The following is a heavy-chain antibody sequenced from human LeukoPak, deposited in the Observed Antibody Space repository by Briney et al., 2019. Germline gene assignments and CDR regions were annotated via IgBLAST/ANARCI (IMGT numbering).Heavy chain of an antibody. CDR3: ARDSFSGSSLDY. CDR2: INLEARST. D-gene: IGHD1-26*01. CDR1: GFTVDEYG. J-gene: IGHJ4*02. Sequence: TGGSLRPSCAASGFTVDEYGMSSVRQAPGKGREWVSSINLEARSTAYAASVQCRFTISRNNAKNSLHLQMKSLSAEDTALYCCARDSFSGSSLDYWGQGTLVTVSS. V-gene: IGHV3-20*04.